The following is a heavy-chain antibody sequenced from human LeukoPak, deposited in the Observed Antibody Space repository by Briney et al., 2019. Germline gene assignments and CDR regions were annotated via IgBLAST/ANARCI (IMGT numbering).Heavy chain of an antibody. CDR2: IKSKTDGGTT. V-gene: IGHV3-15*01. CDR1: GFTFSNAW. CDR3: TTAVTMVRGVIIKAYYYYGMDV. Sequence: TPGGSLRLSCAASGFTFSNAWMSWVRQAPGKGLEWVGRIKSKTDGGTTDYAAPVKGRFTISRDDSKNTLYLQMNSLKTEDTAVYYCTTAVTMVRGVIIKAYYYYGMDVWGQGTTVTVSS. D-gene: IGHD3-10*01. J-gene: IGHJ6*02.